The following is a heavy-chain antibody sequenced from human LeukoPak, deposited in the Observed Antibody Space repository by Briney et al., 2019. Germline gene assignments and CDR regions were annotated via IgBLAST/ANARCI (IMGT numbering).Heavy chain of an antibody. V-gene: IGHV4-61*02. CDR2: IYTSGST. Sequence: PSETLSLTCTVSGGSISSGSYYWSWIRQPAGKGLEWIGRIYTSGSTNYNPSLKGRVTISVDTSKNQFSLKLSSVTAADTAVYYCARGGYGDAFDIWGQGTMVIVSS. J-gene: IGHJ3*02. D-gene: IGHD5-12*01. CDR1: GGSISSGSYY. CDR3: ARGGYGDAFDI.